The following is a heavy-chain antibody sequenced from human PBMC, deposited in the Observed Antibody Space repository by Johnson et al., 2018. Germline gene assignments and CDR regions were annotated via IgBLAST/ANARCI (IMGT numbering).Heavy chain of an antibody. D-gene: IGHD2-21*01. CDR2: TRNKANRYTT. J-gene: IGHJ6*02. CDR1: GFTFSDHY. CDR3: ARDRVGHKSMDV. Sequence: QLVHSGGGLVQPGGSLRLSCAASGFTFSDHYMDWVRQAPGKGLEWVGRTRNKANRYTTEYAASVKGRFTISRDDSKNSLYPQMNSLKTEDTAVYYCARDRVGHKSMDVWGQGTTVTVSS. V-gene: IGHV3-72*01.